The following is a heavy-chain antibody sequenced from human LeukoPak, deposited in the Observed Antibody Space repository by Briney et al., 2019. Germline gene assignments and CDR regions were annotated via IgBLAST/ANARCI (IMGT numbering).Heavy chain of an antibody. CDR2: ISGSGGST. J-gene: IGHJ4*02. V-gene: IGHV3-23*01. D-gene: IGHD1-1*01. CDR1: GFTFSSYA. CDR3: AKSRSGSANWALQIFDN. Sequence: GGSLRLSCAASGFTFSSYAMSWVRQAPGKGLEWVSAISGSGGSTYYADSVKGRFTISRDNSKNTLYLQMNSQRAEDTAVYYCAKSRSGSANWALQIFDNWGQGALVTVSS.